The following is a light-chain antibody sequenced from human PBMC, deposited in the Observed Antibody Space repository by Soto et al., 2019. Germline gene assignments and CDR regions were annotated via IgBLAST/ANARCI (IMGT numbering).Light chain of an antibody. Sequence: DIQITQSPSTLSASVGDRVSITCRASQYVSRSLAWYQQKPGKAPKLLIYDASTLESGVPSRFSGSGSGTEFTLTISSLQPDDFATYYCQQYNTYSWTFGQGTKVDIK. J-gene: IGKJ1*01. V-gene: IGKV1-5*01. CDR3: QQYNTYSWT. CDR2: DAS. CDR1: QYVSRS.